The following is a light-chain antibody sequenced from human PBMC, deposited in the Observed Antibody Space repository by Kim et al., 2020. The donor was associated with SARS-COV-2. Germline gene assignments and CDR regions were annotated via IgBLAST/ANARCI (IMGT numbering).Light chain of an antibody. V-gene: IGKV1-5*03. J-gene: IGKJ1*01. CDR3: QQYNSYSWT. CDR2: KAS. Sequence: DIQMTQSPSTLSASVGDRVTITCRASQSISSWLAWYQQKPGKAPKLLIYKASSLESEVPSRFSGSGSGTEFTLTISSLQPDDFATYYCQQYNSYSWTFGQGTKLEI. CDR1: QSISSW.